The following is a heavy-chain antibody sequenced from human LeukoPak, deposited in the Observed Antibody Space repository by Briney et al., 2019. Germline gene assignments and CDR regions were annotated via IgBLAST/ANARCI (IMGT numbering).Heavy chain of an antibody. CDR2: IYYSGTS. CDR3: ARHTWTMVVKDAFDI. D-gene: IGHD4-23*01. J-gene: IGHJ3*02. Sequence: SETLSLTCTVSGGSISSYYWSWIRQPAGKGLEWIATIYYSGTSYYNPSLKSRVTISVDTSKNQFSLKLSSLTAADTAVYYCARHTWTMVVKDAFDIWGQGTMVTVSS. CDR1: GGSISSYY. V-gene: IGHV4-59*05.